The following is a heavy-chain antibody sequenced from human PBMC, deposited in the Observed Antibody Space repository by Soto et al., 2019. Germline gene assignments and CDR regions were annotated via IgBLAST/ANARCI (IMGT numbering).Heavy chain of an antibody. CDR1: GGSISSYY. D-gene: IGHD1-26*01. V-gene: IGHV4-59*08. J-gene: IGHJ4*02. Sequence: QVQLQESGPGLVKPSETLSLTCTVSGGSISSYYWSWIRQPPGKGLEWIGYIYYSGSTNYNPSLTSRATISVATSRNQFSLRLSSVTAAATAGYYCASRWGRTCDYWGQGILVTVSS. CDR3: ASRWGRTCDY. CDR2: IYYSGST.